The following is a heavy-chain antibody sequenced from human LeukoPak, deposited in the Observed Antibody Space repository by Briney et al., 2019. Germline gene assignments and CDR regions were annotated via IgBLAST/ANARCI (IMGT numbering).Heavy chain of an antibody. CDR3: ARGRYTTWPTSDF. CDR2: IHYSGST. Sequence: SETLSLTCTLSGGSISNYYWSWIRQPPGKGLEWIGYIHYSGSTSYNPSLKSRVTISLDTSKDQFSLKLTSVTAADTAMYYCARGRYTTWPTSDFWGQGALVTVSS. D-gene: IGHD3-16*02. V-gene: IGHV4-59*12. CDR1: GGSISNYY. J-gene: IGHJ4*02.